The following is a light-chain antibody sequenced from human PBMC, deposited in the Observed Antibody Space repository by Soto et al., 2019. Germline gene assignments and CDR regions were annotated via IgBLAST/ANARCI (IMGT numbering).Light chain of an antibody. V-gene: IGKV1-39*01. CDR2: AAS. CDR3: QQNSSSPYT. CDR1: QNISTY. J-gene: IGKJ2*01. Sequence: DIPMTQSPSSMSASVGDRVTITCRASQNISTYLAWYQQKPGKAPKLLMYAASSLHSGVPSRFSGSGSGTEFTLTISSLQHEDFATYYCQQNSSSPYTFGQGTKLEIK.